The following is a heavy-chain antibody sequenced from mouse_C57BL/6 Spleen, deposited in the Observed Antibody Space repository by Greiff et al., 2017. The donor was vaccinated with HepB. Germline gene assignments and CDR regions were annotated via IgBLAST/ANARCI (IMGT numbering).Heavy chain of an antibody. CDR3: ARSNYYGSIWDY. J-gene: IGHJ2*01. CDR2: IHPNSGST. V-gene: IGHV1-64*01. Sequence: VQLQQPGAELVKPGASVKLSCKASGYTFTSYWMHWVKQRPGQGLEWIGMIHPNSGSTNYNEKFKSKATLTVDKSSSTAYMQLSSLTSEDSAVYYCARSNYYGSIWDYWGQGTTLTVSS. CDR1: GYTFTSYW. D-gene: IGHD1-1*01.